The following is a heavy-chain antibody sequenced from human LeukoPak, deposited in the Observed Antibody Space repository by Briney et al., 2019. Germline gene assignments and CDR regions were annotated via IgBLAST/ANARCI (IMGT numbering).Heavy chain of an antibody. J-gene: IGHJ4*02. CDR2: ISSDGSTI. Sequence: GWSLRLSCEASGFTFSSYWMHWVRQAPGKGLVWVSRISSDGSTITYADSVKGRFTISRDNAKNTLYLQMNSLRAEDTAVYYCARALAVAGNYDYWGQGALVTVSS. CDR1: GFTFSSYW. CDR3: ARALAVAGNYDY. D-gene: IGHD6-19*01. V-gene: IGHV3-74*01.